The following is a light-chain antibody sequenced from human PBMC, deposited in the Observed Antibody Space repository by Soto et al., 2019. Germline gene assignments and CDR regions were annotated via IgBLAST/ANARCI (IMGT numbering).Light chain of an antibody. CDR3: QQSFGNPT. Sequence: PSTLSASVGDRVTITCRASQSISSWLAWYQQKPGKAPKLLIYKASSLESGVPSRFSGSGSGTDFTLTISSLQPDDFATYYCQQSFGNPTFGGGTKVDIK. CDR1: QSISSW. V-gene: IGKV1-5*03. CDR2: KAS. J-gene: IGKJ4*01.